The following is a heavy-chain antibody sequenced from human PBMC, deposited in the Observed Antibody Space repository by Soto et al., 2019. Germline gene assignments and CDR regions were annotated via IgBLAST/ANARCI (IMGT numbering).Heavy chain of an antibody. J-gene: IGHJ4*02. CDR2: INHSGST. CDR1: EGPFTGYF. V-gene: IGHV4-34*01. Sequence: SQTLSLTCAVDEGPFTGYFWTWCRQPPGKGLGWIGEINHSGSTNYNPSLKSRATMSIDTSKSQFSLNLSSVTAADTAVYYCAREFPYYVSSDSYLDYWGQGAMVTVSS. CDR3: AREFPYYVSSDSYLDY. D-gene: IGHD3-16*01.